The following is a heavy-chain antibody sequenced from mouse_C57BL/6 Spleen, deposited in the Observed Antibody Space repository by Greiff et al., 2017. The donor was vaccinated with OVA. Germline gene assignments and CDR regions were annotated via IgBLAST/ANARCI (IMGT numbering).Heavy chain of an antibody. V-gene: IGHV3-8*01. D-gene: IGHD1-1*01. CDR2: ISYSGST. Sequence: EVQRVESGPGLAKPSQTLSLTCSVTGYSITSDYWNWIRKFPGNKLEYMGYISYSGSTYYNPSLKSRISITRVTSKNQYYLQLNSVTTEDTATYYCARYPAYYGSSYWYFDVWGTGTTVTVSS. CDR1: GYSITSDY. CDR3: ARYPAYYGSSYWYFDV. J-gene: IGHJ1*03.